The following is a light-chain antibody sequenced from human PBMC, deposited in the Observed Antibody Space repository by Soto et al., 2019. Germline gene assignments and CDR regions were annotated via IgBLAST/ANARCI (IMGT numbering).Light chain of an antibody. V-gene: IGKV2D-29*01. CDR2: EVS. J-gene: IGKJ1*01. Sequence: DIVLTQTPLSLSVTPGQSASISCKSSQSLLHSDGKTYLYWYLQRPGQPPQLLMYEVSNRFSGVPERFSGSGSGTDFTLEISRVEAEDVGLYSCLQTKQLPLTFGHGTKVEVK. CDR1: QSLLHSDGKTY. CDR3: LQTKQLPLT.